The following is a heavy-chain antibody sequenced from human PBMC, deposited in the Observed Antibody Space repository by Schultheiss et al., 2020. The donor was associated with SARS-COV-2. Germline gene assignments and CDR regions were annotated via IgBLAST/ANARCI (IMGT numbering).Heavy chain of an antibody. D-gene: IGHD3-22*01. CDR1: GGSFSDYY. Sequence: GSLRLSCAVYGGSFSDYYWSWIRQPPGKGLEWIGYIYYSGSTNYNPSLKSRVTISVDTSKNQISLTMSSVTAEDTAVYYCARESYDSSGYLDDDAFDIWGQGTTVTVSS. CDR3: ARESYDSSGYLDDDAFDI. CDR2: IYYSGST. J-gene: IGHJ3*02. V-gene: IGHV4-34*11.